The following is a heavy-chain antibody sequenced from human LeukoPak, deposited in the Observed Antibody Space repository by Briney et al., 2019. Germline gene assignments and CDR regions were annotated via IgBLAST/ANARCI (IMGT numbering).Heavy chain of an antibody. Sequence: PSETLSLTCTVSGRSISSYYWSWIRQPPGKGLEWIGYIYYSGSTNYNPSLKSRVTISVDTPKHQSSLKLTSVTAAGAAVYYWARESRSSSWYGSNWFDPWGQGTLVTVSS. J-gene: IGHJ5*02. CDR3: ARESRSSSWYGSNWFDP. CDR1: GRSISSYY. CDR2: IYYSGST. D-gene: IGHD6-13*01. V-gene: IGHV4-59*01.